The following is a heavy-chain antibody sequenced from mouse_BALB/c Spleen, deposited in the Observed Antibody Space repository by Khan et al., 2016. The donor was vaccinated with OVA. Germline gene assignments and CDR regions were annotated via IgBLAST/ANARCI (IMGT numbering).Heavy chain of an antibody. V-gene: IGHV2-2*02. Sequence: QVQLKQSGPGLVQPSQSLSITCTVSGFSLTSYGVHWVRQSPGKGLEWLGVIWSGGSTHYNAAFISRLSISKDNPKSQVFFKMNSLQANDTAIYCCARNYDYDEGLAYWGQGTLVTVSA. CDR1: GFSLTSYG. J-gene: IGHJ3*01. CDR3: ARNYDYDEGLAY. D-gene: IGHD2-4*01. CDR2: IWSGGST.